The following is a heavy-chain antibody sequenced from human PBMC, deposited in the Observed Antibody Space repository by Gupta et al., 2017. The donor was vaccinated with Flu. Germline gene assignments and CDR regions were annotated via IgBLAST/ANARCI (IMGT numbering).Heavy chain of an antibody. J-gene: IGHJ3*02. D-gene: IGHD3-22*01. CDR2: ISSSSSYT. CDR3: AREGYDSTVDAFDI. CDR1: GFTFSDYY. V-gene: IGHV3-11*05. Sequence: QVQLVESGGGLVKPGGSLRLSCAASGFTFSDYYMSWIRQAPGKGLEWVSYISSSSSYTNYADSVKGRFTISRDNAKNSLYLQMNSLRAEDTAVYYCAREGYDSTVDAFDIWGQGTMVTVSS.